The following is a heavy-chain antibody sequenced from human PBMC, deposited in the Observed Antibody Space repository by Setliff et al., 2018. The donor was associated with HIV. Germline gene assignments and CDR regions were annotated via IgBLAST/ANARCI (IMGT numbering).Heavy chain of an antibody. D-gene: IGHD5-12*01. J-gene: IGHJ4*02. CDR1: GYTFTSYA. Sequence: GASVKVSCKASGYTFTSYAMHWVRQAPGQRLEWMGWINAGNGNTKYSQKFQGRVTITRDTSASTAYMGLSSLRSEDTAVYYCARVDVDIVATMTFDYWGQGTLVTVSS. V-gene: IGHV1-3*01. CDR2: INAGNGNT. CDR3: ARVDVDIVATMTFDY.